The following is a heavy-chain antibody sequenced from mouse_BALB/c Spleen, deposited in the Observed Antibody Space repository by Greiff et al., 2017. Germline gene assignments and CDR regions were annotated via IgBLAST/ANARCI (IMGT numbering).Heavy chain of an antibody. V-gene: IGHV1-54*01. Sequence: QVQLQQSGAELVRPGTSVKVSCKASGYAFTNYLIEWVKQRPGQGLEWIGVINPGSGGTNYNEKFKGKATLTADKSSSTAYMQLSSLTSDDSAVYFCARDYRYDGRGFDYWGQGTTLTVSS. CDR1: GYAFTNYL. D-gene: IGHD2-14*01. CDR3: ARDYRYDGRGFDY. J-gene: IGHJ2*01. CDR2: INPGSGGT.